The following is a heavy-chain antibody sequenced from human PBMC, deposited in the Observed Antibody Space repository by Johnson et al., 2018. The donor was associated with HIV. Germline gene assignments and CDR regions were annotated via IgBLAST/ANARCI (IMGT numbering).Heavy chain of an antibody. CDR2: IKQDGSEK. J-gene: IGHJ3*02. CDR3: ARDGIAAEPKWDAFDI. V-gene: IGHV3-7*05. CDR1: GFTFSSYC. D-gene: IGHD6-13*01. Sequence: MQLVESGGGVVQPGRSLRLSCAASGFTFSSYCMSWVRQAPGKGLEWVANIKQDGSEKYSVDSVKGRFTISRDNAKNSLYLQMNSLRAEDTAVYYCARDGIAAEPKWDAFDIWGQGTMVTVSS.